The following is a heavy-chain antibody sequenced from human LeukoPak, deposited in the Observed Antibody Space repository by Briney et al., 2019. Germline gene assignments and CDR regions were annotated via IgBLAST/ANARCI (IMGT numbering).Heavy chain of an antibody. J-gene: IGHJ4*02. D-gene: IGHD3-10*01. V-gene: IGHV3-23*01. CDR1: GFTFSSYA. Sequence: SGGSLRLSCAASGFTFSSYAMSWVRQAPGKGLEWISAISGSGGSTYYADSVKGRFTISRDNSENALYLQMNSLRAEDTAVYYCAKEARPYYCGSGNVFDYWGQGTLVTVSS. CDR3: AKEARPYYCGSGNVFDY. CDR2: ISGSGGST.